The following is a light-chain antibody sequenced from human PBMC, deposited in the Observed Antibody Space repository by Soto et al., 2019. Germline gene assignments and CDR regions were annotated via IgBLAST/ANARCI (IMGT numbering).Light chain of an antibody. Sequence: QSALTQPASVSGSPGQSITISCTGTSSDVGAYNYVSWYQQHPGKGPKLMIYDVSNRPSGVSNRFSGSKSGSTASLTISGLRPEDEGDYYCSSYRRTNTLVFGGGTQLTVL. CDR1: SSDVGAYNY. CDR3: SSYRRTNTLV. CDR2: DVS. J-gene: IGLJ3*02. V-gene: IGLV2-14*01.